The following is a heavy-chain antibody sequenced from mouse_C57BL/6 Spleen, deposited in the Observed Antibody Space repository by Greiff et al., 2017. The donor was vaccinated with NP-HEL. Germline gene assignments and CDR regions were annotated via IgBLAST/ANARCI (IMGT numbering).Heavy chain of an antibody. CDR2: IYPGNGDT. D-gene: IGHD1-1*01. J-gene: IGHJ2*01. Sequence: QVQLKQSGAELVRPGASVKMSCKASGYTFTSYNMHWVKQTPRQGLEWIGAIYPGNGDTSYNQKFKGKATLTVDKSSSTAYMQLSRLTCEDSAVDFCARACGSSCYFEYWGEGTTLTVSA. V-gene: IGHV1-12*01. CDR1: GYTFTSYN. CDR3: ARACGSSCYFEY.